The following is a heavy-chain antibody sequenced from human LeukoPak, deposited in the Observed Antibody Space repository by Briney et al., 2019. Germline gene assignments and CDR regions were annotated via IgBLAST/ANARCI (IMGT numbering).Heavy chain of an antibody. Sequence: PLETLSLTCAVYGGSFSGYYWSWIRQPPGKGLEWIGEINHSGSTNYNPSLKSRVTISVDTSKNQFSLKLSPGTAADPAGYYCARRSGYSYGFPFDYWGQGTLVTASS. CDR1: GGSFSGYY. V-gene: IGHV4-34*01. CDR3: ARRSGYSYGFPFDY. J-gene: IGHJ4*02. D-gene: IGHD5-18*01. CDR2: INHSGST.